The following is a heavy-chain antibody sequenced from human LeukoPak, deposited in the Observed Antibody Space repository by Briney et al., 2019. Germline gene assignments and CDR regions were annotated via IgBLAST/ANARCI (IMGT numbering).Heavy chain of an antibody. D-gene: IGHD2-15*01. J-gene: IGHJ4*02. CDR1: GFTFSSYW. CDR3: ARARLSFTRGIGANYFDY. Sequence: GGSLRLSCAASGFTFSSYWMSWVRQAPGKGLEWVANIKQDGSEKYYVDSVKGRFTISRDNAKNFLYLQVNSLRADDTAVYYCARARLSFTRGIGANYFDYWGQGTPVTASS. V-gene: IGHV3-7*01. CDR2: IKQDGSEK.